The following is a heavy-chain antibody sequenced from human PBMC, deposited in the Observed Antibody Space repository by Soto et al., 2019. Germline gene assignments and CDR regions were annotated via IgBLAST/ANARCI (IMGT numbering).Heavy chain of an antibody. CDR3: ARAHQWLAAAVDI. V-gene: IGHV3-48*01. CDR2: ISSSSSTI. D-gene: IGHD6-19*01. J-gene: IGHJ3*02. CDR1: GFTFSSYN. Sequence: EVQLVESGGGLVQPGGSLRLSCAASGFTFSSYNMNWVRQAPGKGLEWVSYISSSSSTIYYADSVKGRFTISRDNAKNSMYLQRNRRRAVDTAVYYCARAHQWLAAAVDIWGQGTMVTVSS.